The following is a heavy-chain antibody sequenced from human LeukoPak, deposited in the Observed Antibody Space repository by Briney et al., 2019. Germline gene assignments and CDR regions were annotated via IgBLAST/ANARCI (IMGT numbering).Heavy chain of an antibody. CDR2: IYHSGST. CDR1: GFSINSDYY. Sequence: WATLSLTCAASGFSINSDYYRGWIQPPPEKRLEWIGSIYHSGSTYYNPSLRSRVTISIDTSKNQFSLQLSSLTAADTAVYYCASLPAAPNDYYYYYMDVWGKGTTVTVSS. D-gene: IGHD2-2*01. J-gene: IGHJ6*03. V-gene: IGHV4-38-2*01. CDR3: ASLPAAPNDYYYYYMDV.